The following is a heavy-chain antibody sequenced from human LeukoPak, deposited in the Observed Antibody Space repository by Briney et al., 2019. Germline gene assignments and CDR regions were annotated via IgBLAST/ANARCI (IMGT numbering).Heavy chain of an antibody. J-gene: IGHJ4*02. CDR3: AKGSYYDSSGYYTVDC. V-gene: IGHV3-23*01. D-gene: IGHD3-22*01. Sequence: GGSLRLSCAASGFTFSSYAMSWVRQAPGKGLEWVSGISGSGDSTYYADSVKGRFTISRDDSKNTLYLQMNSLRAEDTAVYYCAKGSYYDSSGYYTVDCWGQGTLVTVSS. CDR1: GFTFSSYA. CDR2: ISGSGDST.